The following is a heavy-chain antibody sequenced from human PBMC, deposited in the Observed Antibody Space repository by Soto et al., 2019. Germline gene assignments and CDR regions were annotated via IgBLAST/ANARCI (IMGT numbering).Heavy chain of an antibody. D-gene: IGHD6-6*01. CDR1: GFTFSSYG. CDR2: ISYDGSNK. Sequence: QVQLVESGGGVVQPGRSLRLSCAASGFTFSSYGMHWVRQAPGKGLEWVAVISYDGSNKYYADSVKGRFTISRDNSKNTLYVQMNSLRAEDTAVYYCAKPRSYSSSYYFDYWGQGTLVTVSS. V-gene: IGHV3-30*18. J-gene: IGHJ4*02. CDR3: AKPRSYSSSYYFDY.